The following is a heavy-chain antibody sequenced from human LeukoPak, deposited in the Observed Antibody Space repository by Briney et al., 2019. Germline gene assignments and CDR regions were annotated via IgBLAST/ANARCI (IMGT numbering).Heavy chain of an antibody. CDR3: ARVRGSSQTFDY. D-gene: IGHD6-6*01. CDR2: IYYSGST. CDR1: GGSISSGGYY. Sequence: SETLSLTCTVSGGSISSGGYYWSWIRQHPGKGLEWIGYIYYSGSTYYNPSLKSRVTISVDTSKNQFSLKLSSVTAADTAVYYCARVRGSSQTFDYWGQGTLVTVSS. V-gene: IGHV4-31*03. J-gene: IGHJ4*02.